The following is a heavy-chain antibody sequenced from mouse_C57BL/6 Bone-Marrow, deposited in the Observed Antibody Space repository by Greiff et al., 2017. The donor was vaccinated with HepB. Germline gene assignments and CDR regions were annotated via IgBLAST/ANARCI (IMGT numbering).Heavy chain of an antibody. J-gene: IGHJ2*01. V-gene: IGHV1-50*01. CDR3: AREGYGYDVNFDY. CDR1: GYTFTSYW. CDR2: IDPSDSYT. D-gene: IGHD2-2*01. Sequence: QVLLQQPGAELVKPGASVKLSCKASGYTFTSYWMQWVNQRPGQGLEWIGEIDPSDSYTTYNQKFKGKATLTVDTSSSTAYMQRSSLTSEDSAVYYCAREGYGYDVNFDYWGQGTTLTVSS.